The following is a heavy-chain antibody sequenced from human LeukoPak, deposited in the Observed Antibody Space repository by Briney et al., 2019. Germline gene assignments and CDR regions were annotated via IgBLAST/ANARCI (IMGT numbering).Heavy chain of an antibody. CDR2: ISYDGSNK. CDR3: ARRGWTRSYEFDY. J-gene: IGHJ4*02. CDR1: GFTFSSYG. V-gene: IGHV3-30*03. D-gene: IGHD3-10*01. Sequence: GRSLRLSCAASGFTFSSYGMHWVRQAPGKGLEWVAVISYDGSNKYYADSVKGRFTISRDNSKNTLYLQMNSLRAEDTAVYYCARRGWTRSYEFDYWGQGTLVTVSS.